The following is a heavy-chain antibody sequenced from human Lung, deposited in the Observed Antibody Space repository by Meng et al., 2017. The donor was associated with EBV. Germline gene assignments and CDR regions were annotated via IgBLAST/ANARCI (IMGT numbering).Heavy chain of an antibody. CDR2: IIPIFGTA. CDR1: GGTFSSYA. J-gene: IGHJ4*02. D-gene: IGHD1-26*01. V-gene: IGHV1-69*01. Sequence: LVAVGGELKKLGSAVKVPLQASGGTFSSYAISWVRQAPGQGLEWMGGIIPIFGTANYAQKFQGRVTITADESTSTAYMELSSLRSEDTAVYYCARSSSGSYPIYFDYWGQGTLVTVSS. CDR3: ARSSSGSYPIYFDY.